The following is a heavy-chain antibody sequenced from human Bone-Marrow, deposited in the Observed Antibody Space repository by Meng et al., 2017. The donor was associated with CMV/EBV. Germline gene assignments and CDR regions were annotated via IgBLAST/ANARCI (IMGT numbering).Heavy chain of an antibody. D-gene: IGHD2-15*01. CDR1: GFTFSNYA. CDR2: ISDDGGRT. J-gene: IGHJ4*02. V-gene: IGHV3-64*02. Sequence: GESLKISCAAAGFTFSNYAMHWVRQAPGRGLECVSTISDDGGRTYYADSVKGRFTISRDNSKNTLYLQMGSLRAEDMDVYYCARGRGVATTRYFDCWGQGTLVTVSS. CDR3: ARGRGVATTRYFDC.